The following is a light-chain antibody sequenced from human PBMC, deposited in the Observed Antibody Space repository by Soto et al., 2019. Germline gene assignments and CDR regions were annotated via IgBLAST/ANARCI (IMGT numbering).Light chain of an antibody. Sequence: IQLTQSPSSLSASVGDRVTITCRASQGISSYLAWYQQKPGKAPKPLIYAASTLQGGVPSRFSGSGSGTQFTLTISSLQPEDFATYYCQQLHSYPRTFGGGTKVDIK. CDR1: QGISSY. CDR2: AAS. CDR3: QQLHSYPRT. V-gene: IGKV1-9*01. J-gene: IGKJ4*01.